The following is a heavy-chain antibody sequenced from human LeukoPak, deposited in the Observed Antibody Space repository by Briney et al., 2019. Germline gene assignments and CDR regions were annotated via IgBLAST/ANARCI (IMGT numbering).Heavy chain of an antibody. V-gene: IGHV3-21*01. Sequence: PGGSLRLTCAASGFTFSSYSMNWVRQAPGKGLEWVSSISSSSSYIYYADSVKGRFTISRDNAKNSPYLQMNSLRAEDTAVYYCARDWGSSGWRYYYYGMDVWGKGTTVTVFS. D-gene: IGHD6-19*01. CDR2: ISSSSSYI. CDR1: GFTFSSYS. CDR3: ARDWGSSGWRYYYYGMDV. J-gene: IGHJ6*04.